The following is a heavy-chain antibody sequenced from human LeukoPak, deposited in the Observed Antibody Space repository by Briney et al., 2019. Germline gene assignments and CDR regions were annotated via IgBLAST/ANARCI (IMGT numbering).Heavy chain of an antibody. Sequence: SQTLSLTCTVSGGSISSGGYYWSWIRQPPGKGLEWIGYIYHSGSTYYNPSLKSRVTISVDRSKNQFSLKLSSVTAADTAVYYCARGVITIFGVVNYFDYWGQGTLVTVSS. CDR2: IYHSGST. CDR1: GGSISSGGYY. V-gene: IGHV4-30-2*01. J-gene: IGHJ4*02. D-gene: IGHD3-3*01. CDR3: ARGVITIFGVVNYFDY.